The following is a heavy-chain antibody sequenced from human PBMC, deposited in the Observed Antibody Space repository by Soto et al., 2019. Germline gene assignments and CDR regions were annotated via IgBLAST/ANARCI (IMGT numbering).Heavy chain of an antibody. CDR1: GGSISSYY. J-gene: IGHJ4*02. V-gene: IGHV4-59*08. Sequence: SETLSLTCTVSGGSISSYYWSWIRQPPGKGLEWIGYIYYSGSTNYNPSLKSRVTISVDTSKNQFSLKLSSVTAADTAVYYCARHLSRGYCSSTSCYAIVYWGQGTLVTVSS. D-gene: IGHD2-2*01. CDR3: ARHLSRGYCSSTSCYAIVY. CDR2: IYYSGST.